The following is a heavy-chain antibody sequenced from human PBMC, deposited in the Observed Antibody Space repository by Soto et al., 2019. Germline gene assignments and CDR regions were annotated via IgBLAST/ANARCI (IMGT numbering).Heavy chain of an antibody. D-gene: IGHD6-19*01. CDR1: GFTFSSYG. CDR2: IWYDGSNK. CDR3: TRDPLIAVAAYDAFDI. V-gene: IGHV3-33*01. J-gene: IGHJ3*02. Sequence: QVQLVESGGGVVQRGGSLRLSCAASGFTFSSYGMHWVRQAPGKGLEWVAVIWYDGSNKYYADSVKGRYTSSRDDSKNTVYLQMHSLGAEDTAVYYCTRDPLIAVAAYDAFDIWGQGTSVTVSS.